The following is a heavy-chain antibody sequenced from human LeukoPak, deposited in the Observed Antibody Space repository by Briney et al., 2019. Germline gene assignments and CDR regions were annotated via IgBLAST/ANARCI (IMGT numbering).Heavy chain of an antibody. CDR1: GFSFSSYA. CDR2: ISGGGGST. Sequence: GGSLSLSCAASGFSFSSYAMSWVRQAPGKGLEWVSGISGGGGSTYYADSVKGRLTISRDNSKNTLSLQMNSLRDEDTAVYYCATWFGELSWGLFDYWGQGTLVTVSS. D-gene: IGHD3-10*01. CDR3: ATWFGELSWGLFDY. J-gene: IGHJ4*02. V-gene: IGHV3-23*01.